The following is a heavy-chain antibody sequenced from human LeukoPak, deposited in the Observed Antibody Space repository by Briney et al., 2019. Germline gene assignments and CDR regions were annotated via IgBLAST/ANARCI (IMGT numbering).Heavy chain of an antibody. CDR1: GLTFGNAW. V-gene: IGHV3-15*01. CDR2: IKSKNVGETT. D-gene: IGHD4-23*01. J-gene: IGHJ4*02. Sequence: SGGSLRLSCVVSGLTFGNAWMSWVRQAPGKGLEWVGRIKSKNVGETTEYAAPVQGRFTISRDDSKNTVYLQMSSPKTEDTAVYYCTTGPGNSGYWGQGTLVTVSS. CDR3: TTGPGNSGY.